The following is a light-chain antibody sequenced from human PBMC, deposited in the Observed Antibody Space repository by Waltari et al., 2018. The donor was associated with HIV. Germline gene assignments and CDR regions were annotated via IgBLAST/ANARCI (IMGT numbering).Light chain of an antibody. Sequence: SYALTQIPSVSVVPGETTELTCGADDIMTNRVHWYRHKAGQAPLLVIYENHRRPSGIPDRISGSKSATKATLTITSVEAGDEADYFCQVWDATSHVRIFGGGTKLAVL. CDR1: DIMTNR. V-gene: IGLV3-21*01. CDR2: ENH. J-gene: IGLJ2*01. CDR3: QVWDATSHVRI.